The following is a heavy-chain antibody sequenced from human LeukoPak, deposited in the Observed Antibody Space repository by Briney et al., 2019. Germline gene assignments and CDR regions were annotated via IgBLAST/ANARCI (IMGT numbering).Heavy chain of an antibody. J-gene: IGHJ4*02. CDR1: GFTFSSYG. V-gene: IGHV3-30*18. Sequence: GGSLRLSCAASGFTFSSYGMHWVRQAPGKGLEWVAVISYDGSNKYYAGSVKGRFTISRDNSKNTLYLQMNSLRAEDTAVYYCAKDPPVGSYPDYWGQGTLVTVSS. CDR3: AKDPPVGSYPDY. CDR2: ISYDGSNK. D-gene: IGHD1-26*01.